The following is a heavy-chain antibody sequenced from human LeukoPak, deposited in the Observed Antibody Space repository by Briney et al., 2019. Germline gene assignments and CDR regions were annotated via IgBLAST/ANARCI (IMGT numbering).Heavy chain of an antibody. Sequence: SETLSLTCTVSGGSISSYYWSWIRQPPGKGLEWIGYIYYSGSTNYNPSLKSRVTISVDTSKNQFSLKLSSVTAADTAVYYCARGLRWKTFDYWGQGTLVTVSS. CDR2: IYYSGST. J-gene: IGHJ4*02. D-gene: IGHD4-23*01. CDR3: ARGLRWKTFDY. V-gene: IGHV4-59*12. CDR1: GGSISSYY.